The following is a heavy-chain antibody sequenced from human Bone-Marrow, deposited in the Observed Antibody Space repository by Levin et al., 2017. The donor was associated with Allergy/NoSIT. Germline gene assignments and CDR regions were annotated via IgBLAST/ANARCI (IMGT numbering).Heavy chain of an antibody. CDR2: ISNTGRPT. J-gene: IGHJ4*02. Sequence: SGGSLRLSCAASGFIFRDFYMSWIRQAPGKGLEWVAYISNTGRPTSYADSVKGRFTISRDNAKKSLYLEMNSLRAEDTAVYYCARWDYHYDNNGYFDYWGQGSLVTVSS. CDR1: GFIFRDFY. D-gene: IGHD3-22*01. CDR3: ARWDYHYDNNGYFDY. V-gene: IGHV3-11*01.